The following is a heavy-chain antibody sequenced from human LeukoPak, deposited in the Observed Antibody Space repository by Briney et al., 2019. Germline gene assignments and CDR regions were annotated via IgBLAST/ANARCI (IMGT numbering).Heavy chain of an antibody. CDR1: GGSISSYY. V-gene: IGHV4-59*08. D-gene: IGHD6-19*01. CDR3: ARWDDSAWAFGS. CDR2: IYYSGST. Sequence: SETLSLTCTVSGGSISSYYWSWIRQPPGKGLEWIGYIYYSGSTNYNPSLKSRVTISVDTSKNQFSLKLSSVTAADTAVYYCARWDDSAWAFGSWGPGTLVTVSS. J-gene: IGHJ4*02.